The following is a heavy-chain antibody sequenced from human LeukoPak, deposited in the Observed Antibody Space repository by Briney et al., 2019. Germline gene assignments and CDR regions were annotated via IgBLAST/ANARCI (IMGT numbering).Heavy chain of an antibody. CDR3: ARVSIVVVAATWALRQNWFDP. Sequence: ASVKVSCKASGYTFTSYYMHWVRQAPGQGLEWMGIINPSGGSTSYAQKFQGRVTMTRDTSTSTAYMELRSLRSDDTAVYYCARVSIVVVAATWALRQNWFDPWGQGTLVTVSS. D-gene: IGHD2-15*01. CDR2: INPSGGST. CDR1: GYTFTSYY. J-gene: IGHJ5*02. V-gene: IGHV1-46*01.